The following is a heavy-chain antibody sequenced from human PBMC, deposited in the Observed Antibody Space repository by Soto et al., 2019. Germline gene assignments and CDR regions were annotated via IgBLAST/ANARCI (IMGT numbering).Heavy chain of an antibody. CDR1: GFTFSGYG. CDR3: ARNIRDNSGNYFDY. Sequence: EVQLVESGGGLVQPGGSLRLSCEASGFTFSGYGVNWVRQVPGKGLEWVSYISSSGTIIYADSVKGRFTISRDNAKKSLYLQMNSLRDEDTAVYFCARNIRDNSGNYFDYWGQGTLVTVSS. V-gene: IGHV3-48*03. D-gene: IGHD3-22*01. CDR2: ISSSGTI. J-gene: IGHJ4*02.